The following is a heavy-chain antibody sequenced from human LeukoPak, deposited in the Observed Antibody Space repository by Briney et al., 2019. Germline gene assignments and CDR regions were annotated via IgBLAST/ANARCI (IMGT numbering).Heavy chain of an antibody. J-gene: IGHJ4*02. CDR2: LSVSGGSI. V-gene: IGHV3-23*01. CDR1: GLTFSSYA. Sequence: GGSLRLSCAASGLTFSSYAMSWVRQAPGKGLEWVSSLSVSGGSIYYAGSVKGRFIISRDNSKNTVFLQMSNLRAEDTAIYYCASLRAAATGYYFDYWGQGTLVTVSS. CDR3: ASLRAAATGYYFDY. D-gene: IGHD3-9*01.